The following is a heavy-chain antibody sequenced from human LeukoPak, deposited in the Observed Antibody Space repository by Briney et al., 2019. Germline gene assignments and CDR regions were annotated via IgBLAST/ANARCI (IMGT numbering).Heavy chain of an antibody. V-gene: IGHV4-34*01. J-gene: IGHJ4*02. CDR1: GGSFSGYY. CDR2: INHSGST. D-gene: IGHD2-21*01. Sequence: SETLSLTCAVYGGSFSGYYWSWIRQPPGKGLEWIGEINHSGSTNYNPSLKSRVTISVDTSKNQFSLKLSSVTAADTAVYYCAREGGAIPYYFDYWGQGTLVTVSS. CDR3: AREGGAIPYYFDY.